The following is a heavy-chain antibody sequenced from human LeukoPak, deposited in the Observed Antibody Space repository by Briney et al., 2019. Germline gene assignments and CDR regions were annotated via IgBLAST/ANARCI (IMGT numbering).Heavy chain of an antibody. Sequence: ASVKVSCKASGYTFTGYYMHWVRQAPGQGLEWMGWINPNSGGTNYAQKFQGRVTMTRDTSISTAYMELSRLRSDDTAVYYCVRGILTSYDILTGGFWFDPWGQGTLVTVSS. CDR1: GYTFTGYY. J-gene: IGHJ5*02. CDR2: INPNSGGT. D-gene: IGHD3-9*01. CDR3: VRGILTSYDILTGGFWFDP. V-gene: IGHV1-2*02.